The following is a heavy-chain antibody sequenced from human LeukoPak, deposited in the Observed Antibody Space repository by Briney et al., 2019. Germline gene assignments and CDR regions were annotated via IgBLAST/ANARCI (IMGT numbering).Heavy chain of an antibody. CDR2: IYSDESLI. CDR1: GYSFTSHW. J-gene: IGHJ6*02. V-gene: IGHV5-51*01. D-gene: IGHD5-12*01. Sequence: LGESLKISCKGSGYSFTSHWIGWVRQMPGKGLEWMGFIYSDESLIRYSPSFEGQVTISADNSINTAYLQWNSLKASDTAMYYCGRYGLSGNGYTSYFYYGMDFWGQGTAVTVSS. CDR3: GRYGLSGNGYTSYFYYGMDF.